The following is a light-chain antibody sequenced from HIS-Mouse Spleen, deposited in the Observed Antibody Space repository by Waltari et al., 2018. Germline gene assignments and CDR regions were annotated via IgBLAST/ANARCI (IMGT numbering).Light chain of an antibody. CDR3: SSYTSSSTRV. CDR2: DVS. J-gene: IGLJ3*02. Sequence: QSALTQPASVSGSPGQSLTIHCTVTSSDVGGYKSVAGYQQHPGKAPKLMIYDVSNRPSGVSNRFSGSKSGNTASLTISGLQAEDEADYYCSSYTSSSTRVFGGGTKLTVL. V-gene: IGLV2-14*03. CDR1: SSDVGGYKS.